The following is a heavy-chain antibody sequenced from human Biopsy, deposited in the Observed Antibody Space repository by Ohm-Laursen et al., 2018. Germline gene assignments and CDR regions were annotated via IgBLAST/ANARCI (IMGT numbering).Heavy chain of an antibody. D-gene: IGHD3-22*01. CDR1: GFSFRTYW. J-gene: IGHJ6*02. Sequence: SLRLSCAASGFSFRTYWMTWVRQAPGKGLEWVANINQHGSETNYVDSVKGRFTISRDNTNNSLYLQMTSLRPEDTAVFYCARGKYKDFSTGLPRPYHYTLDFWGPGTTVTVSS. V-gene: IGHV3-7*03. CDR2: INQHGSET. CDR3: ARGKYKDFSTGLPRPYHYTLDF.